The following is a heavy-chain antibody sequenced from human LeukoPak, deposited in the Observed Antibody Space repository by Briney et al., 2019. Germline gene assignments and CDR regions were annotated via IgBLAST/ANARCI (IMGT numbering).Heavy chain of an antibody. Sequence: ASVKVSCKASGYTFTSYGISWVRRAPGQGLEWMGWISAYNGNTNYAQKLQGRVTMTTDTSTSTAYMELRSLRSDDTAVYYCARERWLQIPGSYWGQGTLVTVSS. CDR3: ARERWLQIPGSY. CDR1: GYTFTSYG. D-gene: IGHD5-24*01. CDR2: ISAYNGNT. J-gene: IGHJ4*02. V-gene: IGHV1-18*01.